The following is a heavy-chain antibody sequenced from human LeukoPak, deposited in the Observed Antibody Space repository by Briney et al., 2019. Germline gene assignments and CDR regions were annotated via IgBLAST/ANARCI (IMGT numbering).Heavy chain of an antibody. CDR2: ISSSSYI. V-gene: IGHV3-21*01. J-gene: IGHJ4*02. Sequence: GGSLRLSCAASGFTFSSYSMNWVRQAPGKGLEWVSSISSSSYIYYADSVKGRFTISRDNSKNTLYLQMNSLRAEDTAVYYCARDVCSSTSCPRQFDYWGQGTLVTVSS. CDR1: GFTFSSYS. D-gene: IGHD2-2*01. CDR3: ARDVCSSTSCPRQFDY.